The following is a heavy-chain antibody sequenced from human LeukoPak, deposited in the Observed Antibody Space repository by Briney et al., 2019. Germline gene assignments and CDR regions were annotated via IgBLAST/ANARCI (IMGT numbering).Heavy chain of an antibody. D-gene: IGHD3-22*01. J-gene: IGHJ4*02. CDR3: ARAYYYTMDY. V-gene: IGHV1-2*02. CDR2: INPNSGGT. Sequence: ASVTVSCTASGYTFTGYYMHWVRQAPGQGLEWMGWINPNSGGTYCAQKFQGRVTMTRDTSISTAYMELSRLTSDDTAVYYCARAYYYTMDYWGQGTLVTVSS. CDR1: GYTFTGYY.